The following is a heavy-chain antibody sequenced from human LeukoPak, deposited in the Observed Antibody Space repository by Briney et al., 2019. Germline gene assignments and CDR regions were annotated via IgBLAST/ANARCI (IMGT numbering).Heavy chain of an antibody. D-gene: IGHD2-15*01. CDR3: ARRGPGYCSGGSCYSDY. Sequence: GGSLRLSCAASGFTFSSYAMHWARQAPGKGLEYVSAISSNGGSTYYANSVKGRFTISRDNSKNTLYLQMGSLRAEDMAVYYCARRGPGYCSGGSCYSDYWGQGTLVTVSS. CDR1: GFTFSSYA. J-gene: IGHJ4*02. V-gene: IGHV3-64*01. CDR2: ISSNGGST.